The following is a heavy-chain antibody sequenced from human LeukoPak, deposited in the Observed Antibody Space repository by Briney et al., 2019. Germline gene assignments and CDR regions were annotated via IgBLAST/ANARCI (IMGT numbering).Heavy chain of an antibody. D-gene: IGHD4-17*01. CDR2: INHSGST. Sequence: PSETLSLTCAVYGGSFSGYYWSWIRQPPGKGLEWIGEINHSGSTNYNPSLKSRVTISVDTSKNQFSLKLSSVTAADTAVYYCASGGYGLVTVTTSPIRTPGRAWGQGTLVTVSS. CDR1: GGSFSGYY. V-gene: IGHV4-34*01. J-gene: IGHJ5*02. CDR3: ASGGYGLVTVTTSPIRTPGRA.